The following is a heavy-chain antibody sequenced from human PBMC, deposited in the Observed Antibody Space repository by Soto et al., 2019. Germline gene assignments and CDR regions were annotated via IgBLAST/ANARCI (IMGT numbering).Heavy chain of an antibody. J-gene: IGHJ4*02. CDR1: GFTFSSYA. CDR3: AKMTTRRFDY. V-gene: IGHV3-23*01. D-gene: IGHD4-17*01. Sequence: VGSLRLSCAASGFTFSSYAMSWVRQAPGKGLEWVSGISGSGLSTNYADSVKGRFTISRDNSKNTLYLQMNSLRAEDTAVYYCAKMTTRRFDYWGQGTLDTVSS. CDR2: ISGSGLST.